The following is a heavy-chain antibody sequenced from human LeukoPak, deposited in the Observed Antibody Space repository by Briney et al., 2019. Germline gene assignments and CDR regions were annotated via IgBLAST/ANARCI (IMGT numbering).Heavy chain of an antibody. CDR3: AKEGPNTYYDFWSGYYDGEHYFDY. V-gene: IGHV3-23*01. J-gene: IGHJ4*02. D-gene: IGHD3-3*01. CDR2: LSDDSRRI. Sequence: PGGSLRLSCAASGFTFARYAMTWVRQAPGKGLEWVSSLSDDSRRIYYADSVKGRFTISRDNSKNTLYLQMNSLRVEDTAVYYCAKEGPNTYYDFWSGYYDGEHYFDYWGQGTLVTVSS. CDR1: GFTFARYA.